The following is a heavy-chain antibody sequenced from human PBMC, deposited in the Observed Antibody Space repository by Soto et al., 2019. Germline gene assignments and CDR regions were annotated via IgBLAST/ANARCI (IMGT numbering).Heavy chain of an antibody. CDR3: AKGFIVVVNAIRPDDNFDV. D-gene: IGHD2-21*01. Sequence: GGSLRLSCAASGFTFNTYAMNWVRQVPGKGLEWVASISGGGGSTYYADSVKGRFTISRDTSKNTLYLQMNSLSAEDTAVYYCAKGFIVVVNAIRPDDNFDVWGQGTMVPVSS. CDR2: ISGGGGST. V-gene: IGHV3-23*01. CDR1: GFTFNTYA. J-gene: IGHJ3*01.